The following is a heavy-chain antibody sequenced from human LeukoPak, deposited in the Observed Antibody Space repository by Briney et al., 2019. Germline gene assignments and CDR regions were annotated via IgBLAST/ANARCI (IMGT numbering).Heavy chain of an antibody. J-gene: IGHJ4*02. D-gene: IGHD3-3*01. V-gene: IGHV1-18*01. Sequence: ASVKVSCKASGYTFTSYGISWVRQAPGQGLEWMGWISAYNGNTNYAQKLQGRVTMTTDTSTSTAYMELRSLRSDDPAVYYCARVLYYDFWSGYYHNNLIDYWGQGTLVTVSS. CDR3: ARVLYYDFWSGYYHNNLIDY. CDR2: ISAYNGNT. CDR1: GYTFTSYG.